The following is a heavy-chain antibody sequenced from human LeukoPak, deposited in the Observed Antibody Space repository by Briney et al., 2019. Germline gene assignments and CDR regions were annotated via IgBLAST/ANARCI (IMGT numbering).Heavy chain of an antibody. CDR1: GFSFSTYG. Sequence: GGSLRLSCAASGFSFSTYGMHWVRQAPGKGLEWVALIWNAGTNTYYADSVKGRFTISRDNSKNTLYLQMNSLRAEDTALYYCVGDTPPGGDYYLDYWGQGTLVIVSS. D-gene: IGHD3-16*01. CDR2: IWNAGTNT. J-gene: IGHJ4*02. CDR3: VGDTPPGGDYYLDY. V-gene: IGHV3-33*01.